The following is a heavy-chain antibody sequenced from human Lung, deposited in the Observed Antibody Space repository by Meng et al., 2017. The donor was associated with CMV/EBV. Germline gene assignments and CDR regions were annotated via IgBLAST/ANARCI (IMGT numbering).Heavy chain of an antibody. J-gene: IGHJ3*02. CDR3: ARDAQRKSHFEI. D-gene: IGHD5-24*01. CDR1: GYNFTTYG. CDR2: ISTSDHKT. Sequence: ASVKVSXKASGYNFTTYGISWVRQAPGQGLEWMGWISTSDHKTYSPQKFQGRVTMTTDTSTTTAYLELRGLTSGDTAVYFCARDAQRKSHFEIWGQGTRVTVSS. V-gene: IGHV1-18*01.